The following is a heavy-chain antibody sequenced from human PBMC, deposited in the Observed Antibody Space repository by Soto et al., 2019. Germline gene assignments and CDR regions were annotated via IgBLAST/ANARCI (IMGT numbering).Heavy chain of an antibody. V-gene: IGHV1-3*01. CDR3: ARSSGWYLNY. D-gene: IGHD6-19*01. CDR1: GYTFTSYA. Sequence: QVQLVQSGAEVKKPGASVKVSCKASGYTFTSYAMHWVRQAPGQRLEWMGWINAGNGNTKYSQKFQGRVTITRDTSASAAYMELSILRSEDTAVYYWARSSGWYLNYWGQGTLVTVSS. J-gene: IGHJ4*02. CDR2: INAGNGNT.